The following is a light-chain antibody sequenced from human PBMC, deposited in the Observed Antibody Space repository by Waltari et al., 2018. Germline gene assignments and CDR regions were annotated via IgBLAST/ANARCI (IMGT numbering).Light chain of an antibody. J-gene: IGLJ2*01. V-gene: IGLV2-23*02. CDR1: SNVFGSYNF. CDR2: DVS. CDR3: FSYAGSNSFA. Sequence: QSALTQPASVSGSPGQSITVSCIGTSNVFGSYNFVSWFHQHPGRAPKLMIYDVSERPLGVSNRFSGSKSGNTASLTISGLQAEDEADYYCFSYAGSNSFAFGGGTRVTVL.